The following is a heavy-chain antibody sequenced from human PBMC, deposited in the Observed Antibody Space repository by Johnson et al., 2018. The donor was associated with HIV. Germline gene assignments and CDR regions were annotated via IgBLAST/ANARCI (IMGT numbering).Heavy chain of an antibody. CDR3: GRDGKDHPGYSGGWYNTIGAFDI. CDR1: GFTFSSYA. J-gene: IGHJ3*02. D-gene: IGHD6-19*01. CDR2: ISYDGSNK. V-gene: IGHV3-30*04. Sequence: HVQLVESGGGVVQPGRSLRLSCAASGFTFSSYAMHWVRQAPGKGLDWVAVISYDGSNKYYADSVKGRFTISRDNSKNTLYLQMNSLRAEDTAVYYCGRDGKDHPGYSGGWYNTIGAFDIWGQGTMVTVSS.